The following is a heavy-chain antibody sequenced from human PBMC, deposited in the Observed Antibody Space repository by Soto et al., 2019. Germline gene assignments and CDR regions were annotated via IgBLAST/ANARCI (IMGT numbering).Heavy chain of an antibody. CDR3: AKTRNSVINYYYYGMDV. D-gene: IGHD3-10*01. CDR1: GFTFSEYG. J-gene: IGHJ6*02. CDR2: TSYDGRHT. V-gene: IGHV3-30*18. Sequence: GGSLRLSCAASGFTFSEYGIHWVRQAPGKGLEWVAITSYDGRHTSYVDSVKGRFTISRDNSGNTAFLEMNRLRVEDTAVYYCAKTRNSVINYYYYGMDVWGQGTTVTGSS.